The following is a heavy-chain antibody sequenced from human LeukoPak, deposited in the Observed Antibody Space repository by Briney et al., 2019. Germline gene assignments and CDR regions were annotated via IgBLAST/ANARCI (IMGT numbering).Heavy chain of an antibody. Sequence: GASVKVSCKASGYTFTGYYMHWLRQAPGQGLEWMGWINPNSGGTNYAQKFQGRVTMTRDTSISTAYMELSRLRSDDTAVYYCERGLAISYQLLYEMTAPFDYWGQGTLVTVSS. CDR1: GYTFTGYY. J-gene: IGHJ4*02. D-gene: IGHD2-2*02. V-gene: IGHV1-2*02. CDR3: ERGLAISYQLLYEMTAPFDY. CDR2: INPNSGGT.